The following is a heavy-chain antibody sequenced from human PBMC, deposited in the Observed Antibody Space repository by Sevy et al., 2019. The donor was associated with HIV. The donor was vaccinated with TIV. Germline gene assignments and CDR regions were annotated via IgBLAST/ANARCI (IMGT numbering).Heavy chain of an antibody. V-gene: IGHV3-23*01. Sequence: GGSLRLSCAASGFTFSSFSMSWVRQAPGEGLEWVSTITDTYDTYYTDSLKGRFSISRDNSKNTLFLQINSLRTEDTAVYYCAKGRQQWATDYWGQGTLVTVSS. CDR1: GFTFSSFS. CDR3: AKGRQQWATDY. CDR2: ITDTYDT. D-gene: IGHD6-19*01. J-gene: IGHJ4*02.